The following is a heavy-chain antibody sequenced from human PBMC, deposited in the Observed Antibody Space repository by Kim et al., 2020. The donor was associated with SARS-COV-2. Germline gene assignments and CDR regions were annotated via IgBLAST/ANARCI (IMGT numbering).Heavy chain of an antibody. D-gene: IGHD3-10*01. V-gene: IGHV3-23*01. J-gene: IGHJ4*02. Sequence: ADSVKGRFTISRDNSKNTLYLQMNSLRAEDTAVYYCAKQVDYYLPPTFDYWGQGTLVTVSS. CDR3: AKQVDYYLPPTFDY.